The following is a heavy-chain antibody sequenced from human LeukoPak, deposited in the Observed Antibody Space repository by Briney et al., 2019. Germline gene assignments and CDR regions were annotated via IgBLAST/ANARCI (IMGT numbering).Heavy chain of an antibody. CDR3: AREAELSIAGAFDY. Sequence: PSETLSLTCTVSGGSISSGDYYWSWIRQPPGKGLEWIGYIYLSGSTYYNPSLKGRVTISVDRSKNQFSLKLNSVTAADTAVYYCAREAELSIAGAFDYWGQGTLVTVSS. CDR2: IYLSGST. CDR1: GGSISSGDYY. V-gene: IGHV4-30-2*01. J-gene: IGHJ4*02. D-gene: IGHD1-26*01.